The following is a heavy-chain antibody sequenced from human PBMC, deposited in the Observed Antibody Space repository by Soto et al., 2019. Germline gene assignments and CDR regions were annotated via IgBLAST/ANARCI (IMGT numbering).Heavy chain of an antibody. V-gene: IGHV1-69*13. J-gene: IGHJ6*02. D-gene: IGHD6-19*01. CDR3: ARKYDKGESAWSHYYYYYGMDV. CDR1: GGTFSSYA. CDR2: IIPIFGTA. Sequence: SVKVSCKASGGTFSSYAISWVRQAPGQGLEWMGGIIPIFGTANYAQKFQGRVTITADESTSTAYMELSSLRSEDTAVYYCARKYDKGESAWSHYYYYYGMDVWGQGTTVTVSS.